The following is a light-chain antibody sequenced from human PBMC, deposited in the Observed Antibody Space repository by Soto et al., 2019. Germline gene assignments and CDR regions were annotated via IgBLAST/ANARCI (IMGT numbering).Light chain of an antibody. CDR2: EVN. J-gene: IGLJ3*02. V-gene: IGLV2-8*01. Sequence: QSALTQPPSASGSPGQSVTISCTGTSSDIGGYNSVSWYQQHPGKAPKLMIYEVNKRPLGVPERFSGSKSGNTASLTVSGLQADDEADYYCISSAGTNSFVLFGGGTQLTVL. CDR1: SSDIGGYNS. CDR3: ISSAGTNSFVL.